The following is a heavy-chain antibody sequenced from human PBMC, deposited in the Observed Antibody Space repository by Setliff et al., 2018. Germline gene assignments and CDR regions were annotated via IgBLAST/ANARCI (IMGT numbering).Heavy chain of an antibody. CDR2: INPNSGGR. D-gene: IGHD3-9*01. CDR3: AGPFDVGPYPRPIDGLDL. V-gene: IGHV1-2*02. J-gene: IGHJ3*01. Sequence: VASVKVSCKASGYIFRDYYIHWVRQAPGQGLEWMGWINPNSGGREYAEAFQGRVTMTGDTSVRTAFMELSGLTSDDTAVYYCAGPFDVGPYPRPIDGLDLRGQGTRVTVSS. CDR1: GYIFRDYY.